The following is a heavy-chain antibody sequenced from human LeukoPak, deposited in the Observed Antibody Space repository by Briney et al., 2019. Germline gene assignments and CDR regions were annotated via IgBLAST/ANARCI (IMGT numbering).Heavy chain of an antibody. CDR3: ARTQYGYYFDY. V-gene: IGHV1-18*01. J-gene: IGHJ4*02. CDR1: GYTFTSYG. CDR2: ISAYNGNT. D-gene: IGHD2-2*01. Sequence: ASVKVSCTASGYTFTSYGISWVRQAPGQGLEWMGWISAYNGNTNYAQKLQGRVTMTTDTSTSTAYMELRSLRSDDTTVYYCARTQYGYYFDYWGQGTLVTVSS.